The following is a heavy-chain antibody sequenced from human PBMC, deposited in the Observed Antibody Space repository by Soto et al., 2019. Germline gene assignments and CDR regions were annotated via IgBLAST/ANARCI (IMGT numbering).Heavy chain of an antibody. CDR3: VKDSYADFHRVLSTAEYFFDY. CDR1: GFTFDDYA. Sequence: EVQLVESGGGLVRPGRSLRLSCTASGFTFDDYAMHWVRQAPGRGLEWVSGITWNSGNIAYADSVKGRFTIARDDDNNSLYLHVNSLRPEDTALYYCVKDSYADFHRVLSTAEYFFDYWGHGTLVTVSS. J-gene: IGHJ4*01. CDR2: ITWNSGNI. V-gene: IGHV3-9*01. D-gene: IGHD2-2*01.